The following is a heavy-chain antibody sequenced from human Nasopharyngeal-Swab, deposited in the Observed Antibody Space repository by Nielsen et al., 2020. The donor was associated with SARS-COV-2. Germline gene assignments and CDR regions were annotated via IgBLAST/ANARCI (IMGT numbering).Heavy chain of an antibody. V-gene: IGHV3-48*01. D-gene: IGHD2-2*01. J-gene: IGHJ5*02. CDR3: STQVVVPSGRYNWFDP. CDR2: ISSSSSTI. Sequence: GGSLRLSCAASGFTFSSYSMNWVRQAPGKGLEWVSYISSSSSTIYYADSVKGRFTISRDNAKNSLYLQMNSLRAADPPFYYSSTQVVVPSGRYNWFDPWGQGTLVTVSS. CDR1: GFTFSSYS.